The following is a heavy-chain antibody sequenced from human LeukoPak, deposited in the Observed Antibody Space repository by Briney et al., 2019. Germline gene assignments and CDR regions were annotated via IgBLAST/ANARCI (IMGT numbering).Heavy chain of an antibody. CDR3: ARLSSSGWYLWFDY. J-gene: IGHJ4*02. V-gene: IGHV5-51*01. Sequence: GESLKISCKGSGYNFTNYWIGWVRQMPGKGLEWMVIIDPGDSDTRYSPSFQGQATISVDKSISTAYLQWSSLKASDTAIYYCARLSSSGWYLWFDYWGQGTLVTVSS. D-gene: IGHD6-19*01. CDR2: IDPGDSDT. CDR1: GYNFTNYW.